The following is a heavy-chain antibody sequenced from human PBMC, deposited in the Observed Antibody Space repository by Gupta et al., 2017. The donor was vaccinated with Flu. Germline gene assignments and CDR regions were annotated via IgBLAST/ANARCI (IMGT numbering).Heavy chain of an antibody. D-gene: IGHD3-10*01. CDR2: IHHSGST. CDR3: ARGRLSFTMVRGVLFDY. V-gene: IGHV4-34*01. Sequence: QVQLQQWGAGLLKPSETLSLTCAVYGGSFSGYYWSWIRQPPGKGLEWIAEIHHSGSTNYNPSLKSRVTISIDTSKNQFSLKLSSVTAADTAVYYCARGRLSFTMVRGVLFDYWGQGTLVTVSS. J-gene: IGHJ4*02. CDR1: GGSFSGYY.